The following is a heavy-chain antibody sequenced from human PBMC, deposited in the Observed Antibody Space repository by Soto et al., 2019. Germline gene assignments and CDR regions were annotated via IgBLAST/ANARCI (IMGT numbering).Heavy chain of an antibody. CDR2: IKSKTDGGTT. J-gene: IGHJ4*02. V-gene: IGHV3-15*01. D-gene: IGHD3-9*01. Sequence: GGSLRLSCAASGFTFSNAWMSWVRQAPGKGLEWVGRIKSKTDGGTTDYAAPVKGRFTISRDDSKNTLYLQMNSLKTEDTAVYYCTTDIPRDYDILTGYYIRHTPFDYWGQGTLVTVSS. CDR3: TTDIPRDYDILTGYYIRHTPFDY. CDR1: GFTFSNAW.